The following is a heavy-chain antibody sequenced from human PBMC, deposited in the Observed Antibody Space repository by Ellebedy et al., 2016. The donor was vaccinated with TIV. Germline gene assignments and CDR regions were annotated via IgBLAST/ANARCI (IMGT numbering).Heavy chain of an antibody. V-gene: IGHV4-38-2*02. Sequence: GSLRLSCSVSDYSISSGFYWGWIRPPPGKGLEWIATIYHSGSTFYNPSLKSRVTISVDTSKNQFSLKLSSVTAADTAVYYCARESYYIDQSGETNWFDPWGQGTLVTVSS. CDR2: IYHSGST. CDR3: ARESYYIDQSGETNWFDP. D-gene: IGHD3-10*01. CDR1: DYSISSGFY. J-gene: IGHJ5*02.